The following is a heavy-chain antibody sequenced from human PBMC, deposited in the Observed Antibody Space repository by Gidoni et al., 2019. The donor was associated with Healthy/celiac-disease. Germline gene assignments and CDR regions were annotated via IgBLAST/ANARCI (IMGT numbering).Heavy chain of an antibody. V-gene: IGHV4-39*07. D-gene: IGHD5-18*01. CDR2: IYYSEST. CDR3: ARPRGYSYGFFDY. CDR1: AGSISSSSYY. J-gene: IGHJ4*02. Sequence: QLQLQESGPGLGKPSETLSLTCTVSAGSISSSSYYWGWIRQHPGKGLEWIGSIYYSESTYYNPSLKSRVNISVDTSKNQFSLKLSSVTAADTAVYYCARPRGYSYGFFDYWGQGTLVTVSS.